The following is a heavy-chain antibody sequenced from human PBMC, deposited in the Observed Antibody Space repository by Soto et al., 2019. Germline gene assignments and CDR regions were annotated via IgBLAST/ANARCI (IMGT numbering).Heavy chain of an antibody. D-gene: IGHD1-26*01. J-gene: IGHJ4*02. CDR3: GRGRSGQRVVFY. CDR1: GYTFTGHY. V-gene: IGHV1-2*02. CDR2: IGPESGAT. Sequence: ASVKVSCKASGYTFTGHYIHWVRQAPEQGPEWMGEIGPESGATRYAQKFQGRVTMTRDTSITTVYMELNNLSPDDTAVYYCGRGRSGQRVVFYWGQGTTVTVYS.